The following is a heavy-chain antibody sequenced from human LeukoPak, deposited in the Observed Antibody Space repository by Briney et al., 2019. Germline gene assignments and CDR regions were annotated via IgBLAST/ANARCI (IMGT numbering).Heavy chain of an antibody. V-gene: IGHV2-5*02. D-gene: IGHD3-22*01. CDR1: GFSLSPTGVG. Sequence: SGPTLVNPTQTLTLTCTFSGFSLSPTGVGVGWIRQSPGKSLEWLVFIYSDDDERYSPSLKSRLTITKDTFKNQVVLTMTNMDPVDTATYYCAHRPNRRASNYDTGYFDYWGQGTLVTVSS. CDR2: IYSDDDE. J-gene: IGHJ4*02. CDR3: AHRPNRRASNYDTGYFDY.